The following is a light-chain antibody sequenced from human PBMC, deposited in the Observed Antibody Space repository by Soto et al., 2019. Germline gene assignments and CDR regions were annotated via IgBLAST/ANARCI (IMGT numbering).Light chain of an antibody. V-gene: IGLV2-8*01. CDR2: EVS. CDR3: SSYAGSNIV. CDR1: SSDVGGYNY. Sequence: QSVLTQPPSASGSPGQSVTISCTGTSSDVGGYNYVSWYQQHPGKAPKLMIYEVSKRPSGVPDRFSGSKSGNTASLTVSGLKDEDEAYYYCSSYAGSNIVFGTGTKVTVL. J-gene: IGLJ1*01.